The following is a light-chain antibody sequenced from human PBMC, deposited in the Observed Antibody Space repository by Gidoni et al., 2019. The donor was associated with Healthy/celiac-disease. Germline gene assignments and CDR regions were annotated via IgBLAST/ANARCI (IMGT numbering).Light chain of an antibody. J-gene: IGKJ5*01. V-gene: IGKV1-13*02. CDR2: AAS. CDR1: QGLSSA. Sequence: AIQLTKSTSSLSASVGDRVTITCRASQGLSSALAWYQPKPGKAPKLLIYAASSLESGVPSRFSGRCSGTDFTLTISSLQPEAFATYYCQQFNSYPLLTFGQXTRLEI. CDR3: QQFNSYPLLT.